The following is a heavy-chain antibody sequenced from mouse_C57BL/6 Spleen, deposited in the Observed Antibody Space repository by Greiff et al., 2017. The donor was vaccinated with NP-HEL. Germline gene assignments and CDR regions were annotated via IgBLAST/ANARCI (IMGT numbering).Heavy chain of an antibody. D-gene: IGHD1-1*01. CDR3: ARSPVYGSSYDYAMDY. V-gene: IGHV3-8*01. J-gene: IGHJ4*01. CDR1: GYSITSDY. CDR2: ISYSGST. Sequence: EVQLVESGPGLAKPSQTLSLTCSVTGYSITSDYWNWIRKFPGNKLEYMGYISYSGSTYYNPSLKSRISITRDTSKNQYYLQLNSVTTEDTATYYCARSPVYGSSYDYAMDYWGQGTSVTVSS.